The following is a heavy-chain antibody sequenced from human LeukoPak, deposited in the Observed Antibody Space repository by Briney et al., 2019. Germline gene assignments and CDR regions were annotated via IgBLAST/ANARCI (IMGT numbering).Heavy chain of an antibody. J-gene: IGHJ5*02. Sequence: GGSLRLSCAASGFTFDDYAMHWVRQAPGKGLEWVSGISWNSGSKGYADSVKGRFTISRDNAKNSLYLQMNSLRAEDTALYYCAKEDGGPWGQGTLVTVSS. V-gene: IGHV3-9*01. D-gene: IGHD3-10*01. CDR3: AKEDGGP. CDR1: GFTFDDYA. CDR2: ISWNSGSK.